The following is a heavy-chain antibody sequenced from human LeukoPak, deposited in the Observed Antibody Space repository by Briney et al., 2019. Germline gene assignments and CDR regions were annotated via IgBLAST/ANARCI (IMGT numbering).Heavy chain of an antibody. CDR1: GGSFSGYY. Sequence: SETLSLTCAVYGGSFSGYYWSWIRQPPGKGLEWIGEINHSGSTNYNPSLKSRVTMSVDTSKNQFSLKLSSVTAADTAVYYCARNSGPCSGGSCYFDYWGQGTLVTVSS. D-gene: IGHD2-15*01. CDR2: INHSGST. J-gene: IGHJ4*02. CDR3: ARNSGPCSGGSCYFDY. V-gene: IGHV4-34*01.